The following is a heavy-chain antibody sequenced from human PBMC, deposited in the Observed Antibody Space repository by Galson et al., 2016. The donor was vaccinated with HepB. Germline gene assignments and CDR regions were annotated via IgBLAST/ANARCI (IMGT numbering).Heavy chain of an antibody. CDR1: GFTFSRNA. J-gene: IGHJ6*02. CDR3: ASLQGYGDYGAYRYYSKDV. D-gene: IGHD4-17*01. CDR2: ISYDGNTK. Sequence: SLRLSCAASGFTFSRNAFHWVRQAPGKGLEWVAVISYDGNTKTYLDSVKGRFPISRDNSYNTVYLQMNSLRADDTAVYYCASLQGYGDYGAYRYYSKDVWGQGTTVTVSS. V-gene: IGHV3-30-3*01.